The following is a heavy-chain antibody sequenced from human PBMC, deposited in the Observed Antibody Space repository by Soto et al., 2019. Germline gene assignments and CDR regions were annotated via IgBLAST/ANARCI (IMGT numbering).Heavy chain of an antibody. J-gene: IGHJ6*02. V-gene: IGHV4-4*02. CDR3: ARLNRDYFYYGMDV. CDR1: GDSISSSKW. CDR2: IDHNGVT. Sequence: QLQLQESGPGLVKPSGTLSLTCAVSGDSISSSKWWTWVHQTPGKGLEWIGKIDHNGVTNYNPSLESRVTILKDTSKNQLSLKLTSVTAADSAVYYCARLNRDYFYYGMDVWGQGATVTVSS.